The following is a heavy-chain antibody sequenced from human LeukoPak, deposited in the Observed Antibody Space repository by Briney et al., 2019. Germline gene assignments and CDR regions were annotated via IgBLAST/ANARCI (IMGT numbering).Heavy chain of an antibody. Sequence: SETLSLTCTVSGGSISSSGYHWGWIRQPPGKGLEWIRSMYYSGSTYYNPSLQSRVTISVDTSKNQFSLKLGSVTAADTAVYYCARGASSYSSSSDYYYYYYMDVWGKGTTVTVSS. J-gene: IGHJ6*03. CDR3: ARGASSYSSSSDYYYYYYMDV. CDR1: GGSISSSGYH. D-gene: IGHD6-6*01. CDR2: MYYSGST. V-gene: IGHV4-39*07.